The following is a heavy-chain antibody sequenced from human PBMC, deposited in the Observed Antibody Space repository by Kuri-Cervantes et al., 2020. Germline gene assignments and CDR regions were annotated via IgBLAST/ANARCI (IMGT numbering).Heavy chain of an antibody. CDR1: GFTFSSYA. V-gene: IGHV3-64*02. D-gene: IGHD6-19*01. Sequence: GESLKISCAASGFTFSSYAMHWVRQAPGKGLEYVSAISSNGGSTYYADSVKGRFTISRDNSKNTLYLQMGSLRAEDMAIYYCTRGKLAVAGYDYWGQGTLVTVSS. J-gene: IGHJ4*02. CDR2: ISSNGGST. CDR3: TRGKLAVAGYDY.